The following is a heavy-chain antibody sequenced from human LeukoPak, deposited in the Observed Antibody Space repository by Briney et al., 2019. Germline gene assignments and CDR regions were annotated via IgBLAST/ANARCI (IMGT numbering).Heavy chain of an antibody. CDR3: ARAYCSGGSCSDDY. CDR1: GFTFSSYS. D-gene: IGHD2-15*01. Sequence: GGSLRLSCAASGFTFSSYSMNWVRQAPGKGLEWVSSISSSSSYIYYADSVKGRFTISRDNAENSLYLQMNSLRAEDTAVYYCARAYCSGGSCSDDYWGQGTLVTVSS. J-gene: IGHJ4*02. V-gene: IGHV3-21*01. CDR2: ISSSSSYI.